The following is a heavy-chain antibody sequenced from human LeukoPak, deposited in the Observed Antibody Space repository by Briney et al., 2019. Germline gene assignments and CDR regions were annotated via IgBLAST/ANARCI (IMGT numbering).Heavy chain of an antibody. CDR3: AKDGGLWVSAHWGDS. CDR1: GFTFSSYT. Sequence: GGSLRLSCAASGFTFSSYTMSWVRQAPGKGLGWVSTITTSDGNTYYADSVKGRFTVSRDNSKNTLFLQMNSLRAEDTAIYYCAKDGGLWVSAHWGDSWGRGTLVTVSS. J-gene: IGHJ4*02. CDR2: ITTSDGNT. V-gene: IGHV3-23*01. D-gene: IGHD7-27*01.